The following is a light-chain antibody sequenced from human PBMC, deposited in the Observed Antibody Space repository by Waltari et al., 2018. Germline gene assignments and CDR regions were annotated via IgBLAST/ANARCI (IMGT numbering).Light chain of an antibody. J-gene: IGLJ2*01. CDR1: ALPKQY. CDR3: QSADSSLWV. V-gene: IGLV3-25*03. CDR2: KDS. Sequence: SYELTQPPSVSVSPGQTARITCSGDALPKQYAYWYQQKPDQAPVLVIYKDSERPSGIPERFSGSSSGTTVTLTISGVQAEDEADYYCQSADSSLWVFGGGTKLTVL.